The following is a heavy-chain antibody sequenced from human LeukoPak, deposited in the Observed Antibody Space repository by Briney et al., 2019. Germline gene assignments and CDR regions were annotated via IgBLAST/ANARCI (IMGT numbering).Heavy chain of an antibody. J-gene: IGHJ4*02. CDR1: GFTFSSYS. CDR3: AGTLWFGELAFDY. CDR2: ISSSSSYI. Sequence: PGGSLRLSCAASGFTFSSYSMNWVRQAPGKGLEWVSSISSSSSYIYYADSVKGRFTISRDNARNSLYLQMNSLRAEDTAVYYCAGTLWFGELAFDYWGQGTLVTVSS. V-gene: IGHV3-21*01. D-gene: IGHD3-10*01.